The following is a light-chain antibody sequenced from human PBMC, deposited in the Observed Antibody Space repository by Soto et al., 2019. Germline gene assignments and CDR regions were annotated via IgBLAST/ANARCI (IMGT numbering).Light chain of an antibody. CDR1: KLGDKY. Sequence: SCELTQPPSVSVSPGQTASITCSGDKLGDKYACWYQQKPGQSPVLGIYQDSKRPSGIPERFSGSNSGNTATLTISGTQAMDEADYYCQAWDSSTVVFGGGTKVTVL. V-gene: IGLV3-1*01. J-gene: IGLJ2*01. CDR3: QAWDSSTVV. CDR2: QDS.